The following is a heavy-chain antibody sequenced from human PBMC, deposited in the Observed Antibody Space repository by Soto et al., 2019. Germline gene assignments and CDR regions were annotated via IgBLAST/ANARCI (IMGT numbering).Heavy chain of an antibody. V-gene: IGHV1-69*01. J-gene: IGHJ6*02. Sequence: QVQLVQSGAEVKEPGSSVRVSCKASGGTFDKFIMNWVRQTPGRGLEWMGGIVPMLVTPTYAEKFKGRVRISATGSATTTYMEVTRLRSEATAIYYCARNGTYGSSRSHSSGMDVWGQGTTVTVSS. D-gene: IGHD3-10*01. CDR1: GGTFDKFI. CDR2: IVPMLVTP. CDR3: ARNGTYGSSRSHSSGMDV.